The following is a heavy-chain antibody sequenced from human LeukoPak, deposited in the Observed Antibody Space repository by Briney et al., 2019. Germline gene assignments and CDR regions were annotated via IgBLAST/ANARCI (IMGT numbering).Heavy chain of an antibody. J-gene: IGHJ5*02. V-gene: IGHV4-59*13. Sequence: PSETLSLTCTVSGGSISNYYWSWIRQPPGKGLEWMGYIYYSGSTNYNTSLKSRVTISVDTSKNHFSLKLSSVTAADTAVYYCARAINDYSNYEVLTDNWFDPWGQGTLVTVSS. CDR1: GGSISNYY. CDR3: ARAINDYSNYEVLTDNWFDP. CDR2: IYYSGST. D-gene: IGHD4-11*01.